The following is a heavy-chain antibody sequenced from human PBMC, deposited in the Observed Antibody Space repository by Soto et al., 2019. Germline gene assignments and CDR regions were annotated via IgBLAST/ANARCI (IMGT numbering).Heavy chain of an antibody. J-gene: IGHJ5*02. CDR2: IKTKAGGGAA. V-gene: IGHV3-15*07. CDR1: GFAFANTW. CDR3: TADRILVNYLWVGWFDT. Sequence: EAPLVESGGGLVKPGDSVRLSCSGSGFAFANTWINWVRQAPGKGLEWVGRIKTKAGGGAANYAPPMKGRFSISRDDSQQTAYLQMNSLRIEDTAVYYCTADRILVNYLWVGWFDTWGQGAQVTVSS. D-gene: IGHD1-7*01.